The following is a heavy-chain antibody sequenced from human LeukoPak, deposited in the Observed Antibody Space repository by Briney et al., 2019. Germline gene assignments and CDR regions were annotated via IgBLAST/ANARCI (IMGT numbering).Heavy chain of an antibody. J-gene: IGHJ4*02. D-gene: IGHD4-23*01. CDR3: ARDGGNRLDY. CDR2: INHSGST. V-gene: IGHV4-34*01. CDR1: GGSFSGYY. Sequence: PSETLSLTCAVYGGSFSGYYWSWIRQPPGKGLEWIGEINHSGSTNYNPSLKSRVTISVDTSKNQFSLKLSSVTAADTAVYYCARDGGNRLDYWGQGTLVTVSS.